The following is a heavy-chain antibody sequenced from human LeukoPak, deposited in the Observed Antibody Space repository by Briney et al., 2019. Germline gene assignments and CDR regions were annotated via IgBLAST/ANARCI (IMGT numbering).Heavy chain of an antibody. V-gene: IGHV4-59*01. J-gene: IGHJ4*02. CDR1: GGSISRYY. Sequence: SETLSLTCSVSGGSISRYYWSWIREPPGKGLEWIGHIYYSGSTNYNPSLESRVTISVDTSENQLSLKLSSVTAADTALYYCARAHTSSWYMDYWGQGTLVTVSS. D-gene: IGHD6-13*01. CDR2: IYYSGST. CDR3: ARAHTSSWYMDY.